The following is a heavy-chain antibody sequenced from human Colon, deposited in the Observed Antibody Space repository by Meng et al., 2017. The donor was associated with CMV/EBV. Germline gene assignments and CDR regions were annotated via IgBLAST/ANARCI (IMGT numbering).Heavy chain of an antibody. CDR1: GFTFSSYS. Sequence: GESLKISCAASGFTFSSYSMNWVRQAPGKGLEWVSSISSSSSYIYYADSVKGRFTISRDNAKNSLYLQMNSLRAEDTAVYYCARARSTSNHGMDVWGQGTTVTVSS. V-gene: IGHV3-21*01. CDR2: ISSSSSYI. D-gene: IGHD1-1*01. J-gene: IGHJ6*02. CDR3: ARARSTSNHGMDV.